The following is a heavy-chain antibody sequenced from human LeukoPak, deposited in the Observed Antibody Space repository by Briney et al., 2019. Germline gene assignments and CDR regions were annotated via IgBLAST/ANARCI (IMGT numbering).Heavy chain of an antibody. J-gene: IGHJ3*02. V-gene: IGHV1-58*02. D-gene: IGHD3-22*01. CDR2: IVVGSGNT. Sequence: GASVKVSFKASGFTFTSSAMQWVRQARGQRLEWIGWIVVGSGNTNYAQKFQERVTITRDMSTSTAYMELSSLRSEDTAVYYCAASYDSSGYAFDIWGQGTMVTVSS. CDR3: AASYDSSGYAFDI. CDR1: GFTFTSSA.